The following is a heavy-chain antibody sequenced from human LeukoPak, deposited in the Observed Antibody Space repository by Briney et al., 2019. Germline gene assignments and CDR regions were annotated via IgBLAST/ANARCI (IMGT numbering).Heavy chain of an antibody. CDR1: GGSISSYY. V-gene: IGHV4-59*01. J-gene: IGHJ5*02. CDR2: IYYSGST. D-gene: IGHD6-13*01. CDR3: ARDGGAAAGSHWFDP. Sequence: SETLSLTCTVSGGSISSYYWSWIRQPPGKGLEWIGYIYYSGSTNYNPSLKSRVTISVDTSKNQFSLKLSSVTAADTAVYYCARDGGAAAGSHWFDPWGQGTLVTVSS.